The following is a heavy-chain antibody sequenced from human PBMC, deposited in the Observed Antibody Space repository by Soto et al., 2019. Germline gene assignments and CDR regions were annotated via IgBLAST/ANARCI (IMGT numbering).Heavy chain of an antibody. CDR3: ARDILSGGAYPDS. D-gene: IGHD3-10*01. CDR2: ISSGSSYI. J-gene: IGHJ5*01. Sequence: PGGSLRLSCAASGFTFGTYTMNWVRQAPGKGLEWISSISSGSSYIYYAGSVKGRFTISRDNAKNSLLLQMNSLRADDTAVYYCARDILSGGAYPDSWGQGTKVTVSS. V-gene: IGHV3-21*01. CDR1: GFTFGTYT.